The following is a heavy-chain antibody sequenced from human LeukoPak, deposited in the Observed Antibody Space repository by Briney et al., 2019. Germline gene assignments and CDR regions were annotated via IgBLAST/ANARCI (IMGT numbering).Heavy chain of an antibody. CDR3: ARGSSDGDYGGYYFDY. CDR2: INHSGST. Sequence: PSQTLSLTCAVYGGSFSGYYWSWIRQPPGKGLEWIGEINHSGSTNYNPSLKSRVTISVDTSKNQFSLKLSSVTAADTAVYYCARGSSDGDYGGYYFDYWGQGTLVTVSS. D-gene: IGHD4-17*01. J-gene: IGHJ4*02. CDR1: GGSFSGYY. V-gene: IGHV4-34*01.